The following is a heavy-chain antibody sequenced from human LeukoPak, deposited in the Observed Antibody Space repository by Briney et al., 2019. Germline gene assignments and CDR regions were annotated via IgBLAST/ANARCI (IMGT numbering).Heavy chain of an antibody. CDR3: ARHPFDFWSGYFNWFDP. CDR2: INHSGST. V-gene: IGHV4-34*01. D-gene: IGHD3-3*01. CDR1: GGSFIGYY. J-gene: IGHJ5*02. Sequence: SESLSLTCAVYGGSFIGYYWSWIRQPPGKGLEWIGEINHSGSTNYNPSLKSRVTISVDTSKNQFSLKLSSVTAADTAVYYCARHPFDFWSGYFNWFDPWGQGTLVTVSS.